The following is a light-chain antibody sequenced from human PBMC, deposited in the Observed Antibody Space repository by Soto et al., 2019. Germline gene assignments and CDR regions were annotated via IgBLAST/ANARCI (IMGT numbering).Light chain of an antibody. CDR3: QQYYTTPPT. J-gene: IGKJ4*01. CDR2: WAS. V-gene: IGKV4-1*01. CDR1: QSVLYGSKNKNY. Sequence: DIVMTQSPDSLAVSLGERATINCKSSQSVLYGSKNKNYLAWYQQKPGQPPKLLIYWASTRESGVPDRFSGSGSGTDFTLTISSLQAGDVAVYYCQQYYTTPPTFGGGTKVDIK.